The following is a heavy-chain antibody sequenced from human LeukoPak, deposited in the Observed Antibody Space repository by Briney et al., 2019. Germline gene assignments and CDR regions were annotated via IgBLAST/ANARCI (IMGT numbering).Heavy chain of an antibody. Sequence: SETLSLTCTVSGGSISSYYWSWIRQPPGKGLEWIGYIYYSGSTNYNPSLKSRVTISVDTSKNQFSLKLSSVTAADTAVYYRARAKSSSLSWPLFDYWGQETLVTVSS. V-gene: IGHV4-59*01. CDR3: ARAKSSSLSWPLFDY. J-gene: IGHJ4*02. CDR1: GGSISSYY. D-gene: IGHD6-13*01. CDR2: IYYSGST.